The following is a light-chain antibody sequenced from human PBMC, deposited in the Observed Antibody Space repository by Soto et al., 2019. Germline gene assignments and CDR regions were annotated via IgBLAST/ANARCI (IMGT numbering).Light chain of an antibody. V-gene: IGKV3-15*01. CDR1: QSIGSN. J-gene: IGKJ5*01. Sequence: EIVMTQSPATLSVSPVDRATLSCRASQSIGSNLAWYQQKPGQAPRLLIYGVSTRATGIPARFSGSGSGTEFTLSINSLQSEDFAVYYCQQYNNWPITFGQGTRLEIK. CDR3: QQYNNWPIT. CDR2: GVS.